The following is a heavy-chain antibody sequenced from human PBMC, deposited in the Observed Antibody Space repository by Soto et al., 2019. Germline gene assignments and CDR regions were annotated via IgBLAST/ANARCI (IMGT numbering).Heavy chain of an antibody. D-gene: IGHD2-15*01. CDR2: ISGSGGST. J-gene: IGHJ4*02. CDR3: AKDLELVVAATFFDY. CDR1: GFTFSSYA. Sequence: PGGSLRLSCAASGFTFSSYAMSWVRQAPGKGLEWVSAISGSGGSTYYADSVKGRFTISRDNSKNKLYLQMNSLRAEDTAVYYCAKDLELVVAATFFDYWGQGTLVTVSS. V-gene: IGHV3-23*01.